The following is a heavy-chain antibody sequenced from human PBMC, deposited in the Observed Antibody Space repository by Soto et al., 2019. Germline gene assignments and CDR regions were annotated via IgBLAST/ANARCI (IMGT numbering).Heavy chain of an antibody. V-gene: IGHV3-23*01. CDR1: GFTFSSYA. Sequence: QSGGSLRLSCAASGFTFSSYAMSWVRQAPGKGLEWVSAISGSGGSTYYADSVKGRFTISRDNSKNTLYLQMNSLRAEDTAVYYCAKRGAYGIFGVALNYYYYYMDVWGKGTTVTVSS. D-gene: IGHD3-3*01. CDR2: ISGSGGST. J-gene: IGHJ6*03. CDR3: AKRGAYGIFGVALNYYYYYMDV.